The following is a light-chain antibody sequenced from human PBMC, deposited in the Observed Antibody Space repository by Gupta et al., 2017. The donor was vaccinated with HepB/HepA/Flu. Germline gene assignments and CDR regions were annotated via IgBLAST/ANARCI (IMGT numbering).Light chain of an antibody. CDR3: QQSYSTPWT. V-gene: IGKV1-39*01. CDR2: AAS. CDR1: QSISSY. Sequence: DIQMTQSPSSLSASVGDRVTITCRASQSISSYLNWYQQKPGKAPKLLIYAASSLQSGVPSRFSGSGSGTDFTLTIGSLQPEDFAIYYCQQSYSTPWTFGQGTKVEIK. J-gene: IGKJ1*01.